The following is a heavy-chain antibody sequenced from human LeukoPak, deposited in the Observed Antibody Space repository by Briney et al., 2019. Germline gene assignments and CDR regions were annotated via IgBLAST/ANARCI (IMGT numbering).Heavy chain of an antibody. CDR1: GFTFDDYG. D-gene: IGHD1-14*01. V-gene: IGHV3-20*04. CDR2: INWNGGST. Sequence: GGSLRLSCAASGFTFDDYGMSWVRQAPGKGLEWVSGINWNGGSTGYADSVKGRFTISRDNAKNSLFLQMNSLSVEDTAVYYCARGYYYGLDVWGKGTTVTVSS. J-gene: IGHJ6*04. CDR3: ARGYYYGLDV.